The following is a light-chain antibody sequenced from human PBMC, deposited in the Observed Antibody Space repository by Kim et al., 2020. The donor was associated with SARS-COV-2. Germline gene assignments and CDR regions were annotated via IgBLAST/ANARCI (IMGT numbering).Light chain of an antibody. V-gene: IGLV3-19*01. Sequence: VHLGQKAKIKGQGDSFRRYYATWYQQQPGQAHVLLIYGKNNRPAGIPARFSDSASGNTASLTINGAQVEDEGDYYCHSRDSSGTVVFGGGTQLTVL. CDR3: HSRDSSGTVV. J-gene: IGLJ2*01. CDR1: SFRRYY. CDR2: GKN.